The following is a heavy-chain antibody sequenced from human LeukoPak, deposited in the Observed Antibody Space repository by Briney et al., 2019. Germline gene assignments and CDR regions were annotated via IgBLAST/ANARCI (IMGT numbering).Heavy chain of an antibody. CDR1: GFTFSSCA. Sequence: PGGSLILSCAASGFTFSSCAMSWVRQAPGKGLEWVSIISDSGGSAYYADSVKGRFTISRDNSKNTLSLQMSSLRDDDTAIYCCVKNQGRGGSYGSGFDFSGQGTLVTVSS. D-gene: IGHD3-10*01. CDR3: VKNQGRGGSYGSGFDF. J-gene: IGHJ4*02. V-gene: IGHV3-23*01. CDR2: ISDSGGSA.